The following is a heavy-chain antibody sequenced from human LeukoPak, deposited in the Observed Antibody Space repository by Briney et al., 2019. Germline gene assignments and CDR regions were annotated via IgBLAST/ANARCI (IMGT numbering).Heavy chain of an antibody. V-gene: IGHV3-23*01. CDR2: ISGSGGST. Sequence: PGRSLRLSCAASGFTFSSYGMSWVRQAPGKGLEWVSAISGSGGSTYYVDSVKGRFTISRDNSKNTLYLQMNSLRAEDTAVYYCAKELKEKYYYDSSGYYFDYWGQGTLVTVSS. J-gene: IGHJ4*02. CDR1: GFTFSSYG. D-gene: IGHD3-22*01. CDR3: AKELKEKYYYDSSGYYFDY.